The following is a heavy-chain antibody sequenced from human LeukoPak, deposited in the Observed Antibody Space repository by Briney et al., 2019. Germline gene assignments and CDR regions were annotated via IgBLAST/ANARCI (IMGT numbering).Heavy chain of an antibody. D-gene: IGHD3-10*01. V-gene: IGHV3-7*01. Sequence: GGSLRLSCAASGFTVSSNYMSWVRQAPGKGLGWVANIKQDGSEKYYVDSVKGRFTISRDNAKNSLYLQMNSLRAEDTAVYYCARVGKVGFGESNWFDPWGQGTLVTVSS. CDR3: ARVGKVGFGESNWFDP. CDR2: IKQDGSEK. CDR1: GFTVSSNY. J-gene: IGHJ5*02.